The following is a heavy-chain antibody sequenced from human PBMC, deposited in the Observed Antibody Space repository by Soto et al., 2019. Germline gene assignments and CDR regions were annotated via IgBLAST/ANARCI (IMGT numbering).Heavy chain of an antibody. CDR1: GGTFSSYA. Sequence: SVKVSRKASGGTFSSYAIRWVRRAPGQGLEWMGGIIPIFGTANYAQKFQGRGTNTADESTSTAFMELSSLRSEDTAVYYCARDKVAGTPFREYYFDCWGQGTLVTVSS. CDR2: IIPIFGTA. D-gene: IGHD6-19*01. V-gene: IGHV1-69*13. CDR3: ARDKVAGTPFREYYFDC. J-gene: IGHJ4*02.